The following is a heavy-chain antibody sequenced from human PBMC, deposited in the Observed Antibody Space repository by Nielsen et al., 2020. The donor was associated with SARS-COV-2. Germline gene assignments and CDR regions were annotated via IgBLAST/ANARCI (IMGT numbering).Heavy chain of an antibody. CDR2: INPNSGGT. D-gene: IGHD2-15*01. CDR3: ARSFRYCSGGSCYHDGWFDP. V-gene: IGHV1-2*06. Sequence: ASVKVSCKASGYTFTGYYMHWVRQAPGQGLEWMGRINPNSGGTNYAQKFQGRVTMTRDTSISTAYMELSRLRSDDTAVYYCARSFRYCSGGSCYHDGWFDPWGQGTLVTVSS. J-gene: IGHJ5*02. CDR1: GYTFTGYY.